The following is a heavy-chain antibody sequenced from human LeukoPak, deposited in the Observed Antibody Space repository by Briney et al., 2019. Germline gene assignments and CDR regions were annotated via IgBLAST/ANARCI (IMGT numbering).Heavy chain of an antibody. J-gene: IGHJ4*02. D-gene: IGHD1-26*01. CDR2: IYYNGST. CDR3: ARTTQNSGSLLIDY. CDR1: GGSISSSSYS. V-gene: IGHV4-39*01. Sequence: KASETLSLTCTVSGGSISSSSYSWGWIRQPPGKGLEWIGSIYYNGSTYYNPSLKSRVTISVDTSKNQFSLKLSSVTAADTAVYYCARTTQNSGSLLIDYWGQGTLVTVSS.